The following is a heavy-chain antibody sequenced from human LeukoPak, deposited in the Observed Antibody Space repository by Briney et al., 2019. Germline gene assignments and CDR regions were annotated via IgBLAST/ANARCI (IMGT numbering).Heavy chain of an antibody. J-gene: IGHJ3*02. CDR3: AKDLGYSSSSQDAFDI. Sequence: RAGGSLRLSCAASGFTFSSYSMNWVRQAPGKGLEWVSSISSSSSYIYYADSVKGRFTISRDNAKNSLYLQMNSLRAEDTAVYYCAKDLGYSSSSQDAFDIWGQGTMVTVSS. D-gene: IGHD6-6*01. CDR2: ISSSSSYI. V-gene: IGHV3-21*01. CDR1: GFTFSSYS.